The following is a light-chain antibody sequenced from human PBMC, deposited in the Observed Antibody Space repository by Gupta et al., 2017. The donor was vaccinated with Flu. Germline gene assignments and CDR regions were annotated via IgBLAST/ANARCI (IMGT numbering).Light chain of an antibody. CDR1: NIGLKN. V-gene: IGLV3-9*01. CDR2: RDS. J-gene: IGLJ1*01. CDR3: QVWDSSYV. Sequence: SYELIQPVAVSVALGQTAEITCGGDNIGLKNVHWYQQKPGQAPVLVIYRDSSRPSGIPERFSGSNWGNTATLTISRAQAGDEADYYCQVWDSSYVFGAGTKV.